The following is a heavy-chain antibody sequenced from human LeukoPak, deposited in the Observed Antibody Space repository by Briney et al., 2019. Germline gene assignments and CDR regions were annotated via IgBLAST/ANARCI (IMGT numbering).Heavy chain of an antibody. V-gene: IGHV4-39*01. CDR1: GGSISSSDYW. D-gene: IGHD2-15*01. Sequence: SETLSLTCAVSGGSISSSDYWWAWIRQPPGKGLDWIASIFYSERTHYNPSLQGRVIISVDTSKNQFSLELNSVTAADTAVYYCARQRGLGSWSFDYWGQGALVTVSS. CDR3: ARQRGLGSWSFDY. CDR2: IFYSERT. J-gene: IGHJ4*02.